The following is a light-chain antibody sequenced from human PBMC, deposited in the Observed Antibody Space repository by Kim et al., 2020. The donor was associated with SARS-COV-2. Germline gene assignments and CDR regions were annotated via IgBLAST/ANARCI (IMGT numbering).Light chain of an antibody. CDR1: QSVSSN. CDR3: QQYNNWPPGT. CDR2: GAS. J-gene: IGKJ2*02. Sequence: EIVMTQSPATLSVSPGERATLSCRASQSVSSNLAWYQQKPGQAPRLLIYGASTRATGIPARFSGSGSGTEFTLTISSLQSEDFAVYYCQQYNNWPPGTFGKGTKLEI. V-gene: IGKV3-15*01.